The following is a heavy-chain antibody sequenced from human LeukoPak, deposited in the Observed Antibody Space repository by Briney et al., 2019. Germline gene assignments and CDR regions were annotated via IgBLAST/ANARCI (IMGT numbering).Heavy chain of an antibody. Sequence: GGSLGLSCAASGFTFSSYWTHWVRQAPGKGLAWASRINSDGSSTIYADSVKGRFTISRDNAKNTLYLQMNSLRAEDTAVYYFARGAARLGSDYWGPGTLVTVSS. V-gene: IGHV3-74*01. CDR1: GFTFSSYW. D-gene: IGHD6-6*01. CDR3: ARGAARLGSDY. J-gene: IGHJ4*02. CDR2: INSDGSST.